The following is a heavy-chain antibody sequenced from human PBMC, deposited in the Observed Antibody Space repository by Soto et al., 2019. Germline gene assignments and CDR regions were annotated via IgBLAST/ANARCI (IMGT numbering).Heavy chain of an antibody. CDR3: ARQPGILWFGDPMTYYGMDV. CDR2: INHRGST. CDR1: GGSFSGYY. J-gene: IGHJ6*02. Sequence: PSETLSLTCAVFGGSFSGYYWSWIRQPPGKGLEWIGEINHRGSTNYNPSLKSRVTMSVDTSKNQFSLKLTSMTAADTAVYYCARQPGILWFGDPMTYYGMDVWGQGTTVTVSS. V-gene: IGHV4-34*01. D-gene: IGHD3-10*01.